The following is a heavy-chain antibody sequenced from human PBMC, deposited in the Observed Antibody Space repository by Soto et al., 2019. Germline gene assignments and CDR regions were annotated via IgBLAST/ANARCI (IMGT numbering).Heavy chain of an antibody. V-gene: IGHV1-3*05. D-gene: IGHD2-21*02. CDR2: INAGNGNT. CDR3: AKSIVVVTALDY. CDR1: GYTFTSYA. Sequence: QVQLVQSGAEEKKPGASVKVSCKSSGYTFTSYAMHWVRQAPGQRLEWMGWINAGNGNTQYSQKFKSRVTISTDTSAGTGYMEPSSLRSEDTAVYYCAKSIVVVTALDYWGQGTLVTVSS. J-gene: IGHJ4*02.